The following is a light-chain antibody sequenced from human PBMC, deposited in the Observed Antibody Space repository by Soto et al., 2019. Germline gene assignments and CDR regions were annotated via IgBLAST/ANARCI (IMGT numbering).Light chain of an antibody. CDR2: EVT. J-gene: IGLJ3*02. Sequence: QSALTQPPSASGSPGQSVTISCTGTSSDVGAYNYVSWYQQHAGKAPKLVIYEVTKRPSGVPDRFSCSKSANTASLTVSGLHAEDEADYFCSSFASSNTWVFGGGTKLTVL. CDR3: SSFASSNTWV. V-gene: IGLV2-8*01. CDR1: SSDVGAYNY.